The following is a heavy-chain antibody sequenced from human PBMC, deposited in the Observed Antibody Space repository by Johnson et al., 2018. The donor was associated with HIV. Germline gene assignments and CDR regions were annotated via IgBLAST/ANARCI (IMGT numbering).Heavy chain of an antibody. CDR3: TVWRWGWSGQEPFDV. V-gene: IGHV3-66*02. J-gene: IGHJ3*01. CDR2: IYSGGST. D-gene: IGHD3-3*01. CDR1: GFTVSSNY. Sequence: EVQLVESGGGVVQPGRSLRLSCAASGFTVSSNYMSWVRQAPGKGLEWVSVIYSGGSTYYADSVKGRFTISRDNSKNTLYLQMNSLRDEDTSVYYCTVWRWGWSGQEPFDVWGPGTMVTVSS.